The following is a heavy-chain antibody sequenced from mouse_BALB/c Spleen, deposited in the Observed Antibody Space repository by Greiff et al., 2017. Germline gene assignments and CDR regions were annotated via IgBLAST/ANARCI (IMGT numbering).Heavy chain of an antibody. CDR3: ASYYRYDGAWFAY. V-gene: IGHV14-3*02. CDR1: GFNIKDTY. CDR2: IDPANGNT. D-gene: IGHD2-14*01. Sequence: EVQLQQSGAELVKPGASVKLSCTASGFNIKDTYMHWVKQRPEQGLEWIGRIDPANGNTKYDPKFQGKATITADTSSNTAYLQLSSLTSEDTAVYYCASYYRYDGAWFAYWGQGTLVTVSA. J-gene: IGHJ3*01.